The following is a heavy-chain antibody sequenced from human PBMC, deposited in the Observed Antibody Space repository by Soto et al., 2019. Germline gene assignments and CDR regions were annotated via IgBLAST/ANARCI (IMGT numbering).Heavy chain of an antibody. CDR1: GFTFTSSA. J-gene: IGHJ5*02. D-gene: IGHD5-18*01. Sequence: SVKVSCKASGFTFTSSAVQWVRQARGQRLEWIGWIVVGSGNTNYAQKFQERVTITRDMSTSTAYMELSSLRSEDTAVYYCAAEGSYGYMGGNWFDPWGQGTLVTVSS. V-gene: IGHV1-58*01. CDR2: IVVGSGNT. CDR3: AAEGSYGYMGGNWFDP.